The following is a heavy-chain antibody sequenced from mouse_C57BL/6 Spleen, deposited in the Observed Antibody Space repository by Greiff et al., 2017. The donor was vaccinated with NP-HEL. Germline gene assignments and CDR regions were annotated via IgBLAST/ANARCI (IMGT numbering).Heavy chain of an antibody. CDR3: ARLPITTVAQSVAY. Sequence: EVKLVESGGDLVKPGGSLKLSCAASGFTFSSYGMSWVRQTPDKRLEWVATISSGGSYTYYPDSVKGRFTISRDNAKNTLYLQMSSLKSEDTAMYYCARLPITTVAQSVAYWGQGTLVTVSA. J-gene: IGHJ3*01. D-gene: IGHD1-1*01. CDR2: ISSGGSYT. V-gene: IGHV5-6*01. CDR1: GFTFSSYG.